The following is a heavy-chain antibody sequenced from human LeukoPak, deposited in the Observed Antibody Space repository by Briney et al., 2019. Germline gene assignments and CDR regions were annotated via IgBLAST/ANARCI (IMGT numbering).Heavy chain of an antibody. CDR3: ASAPNWGSSDY. J-gene: IGHJ4*02. CDR1: GYSLTNYY. D-gene: IGHD7-27*01. Sequence: ASVKVSCKVSGYSLTNYYLHWVRQPPGQGLEWMGWINPNSGGTNYPQKFQGRRTMTSDTSISAAYMQQSRLRSDDTAGYYCASAPNWGSSDYWGQGALVTVPS. CDR2: INPNSGGT. V-gene: IGHV1-2*02.